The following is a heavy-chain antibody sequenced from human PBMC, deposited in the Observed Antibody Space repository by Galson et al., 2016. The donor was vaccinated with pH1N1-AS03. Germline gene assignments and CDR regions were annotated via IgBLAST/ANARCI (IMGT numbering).Heavy chain of an antibody. V-gene: IGHV3-48*02. CDR3: ATSLRLRGITFEN. CDR2: ISDTGTSN. J-gene: IGHJ4*02. CDR1: GFTFTSYS. Sequence: SLRLSCAASGFTFTSYSMNWVRRAPGKGLEWVSFISDTGTSNYYADSVKGRFTISRDNVENSLSLQMNSLTNEDTAVYYCATSLRLRGITFENWGQGILVTVSS. D-gene: IGHD1-26*01.